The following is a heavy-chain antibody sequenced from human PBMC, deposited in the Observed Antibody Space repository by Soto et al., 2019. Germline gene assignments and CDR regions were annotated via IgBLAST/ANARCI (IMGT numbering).Heavy chain of an antibody. D-gene: IGHD6-6*01. CDR3: ARVSSFDAFDI. V-gene: IGHV3-7*03. CDR1: GFTFSSYG. Sequence: EVQLVESGGGLVQPGGSLRLSCAASGFTFSSYGMNWVRQAPGKGLELVANIKQDGSEKYYVDSVKGRFTISRDNAKNSLYVQMNNLRAEDTAVYYCARVSSFDAFDIWGQGTMVTVSS. J-gene: IGHJ3*02. CDR2: IKQDGSEK.